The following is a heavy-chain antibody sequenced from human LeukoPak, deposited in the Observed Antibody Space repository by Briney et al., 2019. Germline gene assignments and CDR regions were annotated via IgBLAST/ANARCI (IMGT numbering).Heavy chain of an antibody. CDR1: GGSISSHY. D-gene: IGHD2-2*01. CDR2: IYYSGST. J-gene: IGHJ4*02. Sequence: SETLSLTCTVSGGSISSHYWSWIRQPPGKGLEWIGYIYYSGSTNYNPSLKSRVTISVDTSKNQFSLKLSSVTAADTAVYYCARGGNGCSSTSCYPFDYWGQGTLVTVSS. CDR3: ARGGNGCSSTSCYPFDY. V-gene: IGHV4-59*08.